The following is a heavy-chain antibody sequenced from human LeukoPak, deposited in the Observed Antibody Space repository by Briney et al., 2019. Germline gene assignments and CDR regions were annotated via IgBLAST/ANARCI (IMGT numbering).Heavy chain of an antibody. CDR1: GYTFTSYY. D-gene: IGHD2-21*02. CDR2: INPSGGST. Sequence: GASVKVSCKASGYTFTSYYMHWVRQAPGQGREWVGIINPSGGSTSYAQKFQGRVTMTRDTSTSTVYMELSSLRSEDAAVYYCARGCGVTALYWYFDLWGRGTLVTVSS. CDR3: ARGCGVTALYWYFDL. V-gene: IGHV1-46*01. J-gene: IGHJ2*01.